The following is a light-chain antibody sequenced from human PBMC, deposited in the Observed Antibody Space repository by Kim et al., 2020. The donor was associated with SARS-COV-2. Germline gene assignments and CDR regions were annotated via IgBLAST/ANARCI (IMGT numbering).Light chain of an antibody. Sequence: SYELTQPPSVSVAPGEAATIPCEGYKIGVKSVHWYQQWPGQAPLLVIYYDDDRPSGIPERFSGSNSGNTATLTIDRVEAGDEADYYCQVWDRSSDHLVFGGGTQLTVL. CDR1: KIGVKS. V-gene: IGLV3-21*04. CDR3: QVWDRSSDHLV. J-gene: IGLJ2*01. CDR2: YDD.